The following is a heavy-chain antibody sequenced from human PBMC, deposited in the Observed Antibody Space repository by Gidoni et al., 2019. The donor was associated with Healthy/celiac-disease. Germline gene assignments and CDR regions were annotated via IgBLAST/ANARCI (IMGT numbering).Heavy chain of an antibody. J-gene: IGHJ4*02. V-gene: IGHV1-2*06. Sequence: QVQLVQSGAEVKKPGASVKVSCKASGYTFTGYYMHWVRQAPGQGLEWMGRINPNSGGTNYAQKFQGRVTMTRDTSISTAYMELSRLRSDDTAVYYCASPSYSSSSRWDRYYFDYWGQGTLVTVSS. D-gene: IGHD6-6*01. CDR3: ASPSYSSSSRWDRYYFDY. CDR2: INPNSGGT. CDR1: GYTFTGYY.